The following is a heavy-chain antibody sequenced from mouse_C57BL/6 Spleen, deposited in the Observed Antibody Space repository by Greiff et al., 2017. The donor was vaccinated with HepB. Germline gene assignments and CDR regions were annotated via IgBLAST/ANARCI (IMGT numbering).Heavy chain of an antibody. Sequence: VQLQQSGPELVKPGASVKIPCKASGYTFTDYNMDWVKQSHGKSLEWIGDINPNNGGTNYNQKFKGKATLTVDKSSSTAYMELRSLTSEDTAVYYCARSYYYGSGNWYFDVWGTGTTVTVSS. D-gene: IGHD1-1*01. J-gene: IGHJ1*03. CDR3: ARSYYYGSGNWYFDV. V-gene: IGHV1-18*01. CDR1: GYTFTDYN. CDR2: INPNNGGT.